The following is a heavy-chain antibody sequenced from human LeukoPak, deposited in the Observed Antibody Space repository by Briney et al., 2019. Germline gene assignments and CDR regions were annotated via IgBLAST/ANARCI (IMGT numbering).Heavy chain of an antibody. CDR2: IYYSGST. J-gene: IGHJ4*02. V-gene: IGHV4-59*12. CDR3: ARGASLYYDFWSGYYPAYFDY. CDR1: GGSISSYY. D-gene: IGHD3-3*01. Sequence: PSETLSLTCTVSGGSISSYYWSWIRQPPGKGLEWIGYIYYSGSTNYNPSLKSRVTISVDTSKNQFSLKLSSVTAADTAVYYCARGASLYYDFWSGYYPAYFDYWGQGTLVTVSS.